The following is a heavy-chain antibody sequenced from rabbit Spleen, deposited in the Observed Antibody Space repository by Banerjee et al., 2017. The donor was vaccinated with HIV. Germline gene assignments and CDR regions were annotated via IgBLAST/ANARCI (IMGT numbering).Heavy chain of an antibody. CDR3: GGDTSSSFSSYGMDL. Sequence: QSLEESGGDLVKPGASLTLTCIASGVSFSGNSYMCWVRQAPGKGLEWIACIDSGSSGFTFFASWAKGRFTISKTPSATVTLQLTSLTAADTATYFCGGDTSSSFSSYGMDLWGQGTLVTVS. CDR2: IDSGSSGFT. D-gene: IGHD1-1*01. V-gene: IGHV1S40*01. CDR1: GVSFSGNSY. J-gene: IGHJ6*01.